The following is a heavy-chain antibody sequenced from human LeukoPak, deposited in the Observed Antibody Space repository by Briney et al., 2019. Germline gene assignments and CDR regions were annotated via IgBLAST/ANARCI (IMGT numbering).Heavy chain of an antibody. CDR3: ARGSGSNGWAAFDI. J-gene: IGHJ3*02. D-gene: IGHD1-26*01. V-gene: IGHV5-51*01. CDR2: IYPGDSET. CDR1: GYSFTRNW. Sequence: GESLKISCKGSGYSFTRNWIGWVRQMPGKGLEWMGIIYPGDSETRYSPSFQGQVTISGDKSINTANLQWSSLKASDTAMYYCARGSGSNGWAAFDIWGQGTMVTVSS.